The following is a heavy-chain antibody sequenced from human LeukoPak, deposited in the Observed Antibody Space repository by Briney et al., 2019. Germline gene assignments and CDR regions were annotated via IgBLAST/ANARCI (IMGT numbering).Heavy chain of an antibody. CDR3: ARVAYCGGDCYSRWRNFDY. CDR2: ISAYNGNT. CDR1: GYTFTSYG. Sequence: GASVKVSCKASGYTFTSYGISWVRQAPGQGLEWMGWISAYNGNTNYAQKLQGRVTMTTDTSTSTAYMELRSLRSDDTAVYYCARVAYCGGDCYSRWRNFDYWGQGTLVTVSS. J-gene: IGHJ4*02. D-gene: IGHD2-21*02. V-gene: IGHV1-18*01.